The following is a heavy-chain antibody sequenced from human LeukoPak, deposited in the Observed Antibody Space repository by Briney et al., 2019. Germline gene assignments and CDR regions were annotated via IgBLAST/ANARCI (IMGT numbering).Heavy chain of an antibody. V-gene: IGHV3-33*08. CDR2: IWNDGSKK. J-gene: IGHJ4*02. CDR1: GFTFRRYA. CDR3: ARDSLGGDY. D-gene: IGHD3-16*01. Sequence: GGSLRLSCAASGFTFRRYAMHWVRRAPGKGLERVAVIWNDGSKKFYADSVKGRFTISRDNSKNTLYLQMNSLRAEDTAVYYCARDSLGGDYWGQGTLVTVSS.